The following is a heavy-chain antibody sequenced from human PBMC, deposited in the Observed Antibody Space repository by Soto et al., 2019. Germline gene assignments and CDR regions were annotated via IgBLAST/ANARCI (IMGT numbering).Heavy chain of an antibody. D-gene: IGHD3-16*01. CDR1: GGFPSESY. Sequence: PSETLSLTCAVYGGFPSESYWTWIRQPPGKGLERIGEINHVGGTNYNPSLKSRVTMSVDTSQNQFSLRLISVTAADTAMYFCVRIRYQLPSSVLWLDPWGQGTPVTVSS. CDR2: INHVGGT. V-gene: IGHV4-34*01. J-gene: IGHJ5*02. CDR3: VRIRYQLPSSVLWLDP.